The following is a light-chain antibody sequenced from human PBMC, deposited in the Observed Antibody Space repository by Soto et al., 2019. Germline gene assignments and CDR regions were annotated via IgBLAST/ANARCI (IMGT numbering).Light chain of an antibody. V-gene: IGKV4-1*01. CDR2: WAS. CDR3: QQYYSPPYT. Sequence: DIVMTQSPDSLTVALGERATINCKSSQSLLEGSNNKDYLAWYQQKPGQPPKLLIYWASTRESGVPDRYSGSGSATDFTLTISSLQAEDVAVYYCQQYYSPPYTFGQGTKVDTK. J-gene: IGKJ2*01. CDR1: QSLLEGSNNKDY.